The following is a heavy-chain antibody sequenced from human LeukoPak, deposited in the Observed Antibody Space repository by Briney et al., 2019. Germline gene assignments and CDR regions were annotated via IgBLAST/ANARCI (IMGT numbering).Heavy chain of an antibody. CDR3: ARADEVATTSYYFDY. J-gene: IGHJ4*02. D-gene: IGHD5-12*01. Sequence: KPGGSLRLPCAASGFTFSVYYMSGTPQASGKGREWGSYIRSSGSTIHYADSVKGRFTISRDNSKNTLYLQMNSLGAEDTAVYYCARADEVATTSYYFDYWGQGTLVTVPS. V-gene: IGHV3-11*04. CDR1: GFTFSVYY. CDR2: IRSSGSTI.